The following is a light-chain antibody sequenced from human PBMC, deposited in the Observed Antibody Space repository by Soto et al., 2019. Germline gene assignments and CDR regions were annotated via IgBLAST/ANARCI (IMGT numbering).Light chain of an antibody. V-gene: IGKV3-15*01. CDR3: QQYGSSPIT. Sequence: EIVMPQSPGTLSVSPGEGATLFCRASQRVRTKLAWYQQRAGQAPRLLMYGASTRATGIPDRFSGSGSGTEFTLTISSLQSEDFAVYYCQQYGSSPITFGHGTRLEIK. CDR1: QRVRTK. CDR2: GAS. J-gene: IGKJ5*01.